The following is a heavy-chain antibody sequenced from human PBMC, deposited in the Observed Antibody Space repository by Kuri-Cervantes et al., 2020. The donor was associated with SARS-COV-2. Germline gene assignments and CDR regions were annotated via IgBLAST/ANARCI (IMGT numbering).Heavy chain of an antibody. CDR2: VSWNGSRT. V-gene: IGHV3-19*01. CDR1: GFTFSNSD. Sequence: GGSLRLSCAASGFTFSNSDMNWVRQAPGKGLEWVSGVSWNGSRTHYADSVKGRFIISRDNSRNTLYLQMNSLRAEDTAVYYCARGLGGSYYFGFDYWGQGTLVTVSS. J-gene: IGHJ4*02. D-gene: IGHD1-26*01. CDR3: ARGLGGSYYFGFDY.